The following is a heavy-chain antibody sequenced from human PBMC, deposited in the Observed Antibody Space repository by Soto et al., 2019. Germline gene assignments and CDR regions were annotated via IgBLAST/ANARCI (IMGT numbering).Heavy chain of an antibody. J-gene: IGHJ4*02. Sequence: QVQLVESGGGVVQPGRSLRLSCAASGFTFSSYGMHWVRQAPGKGLEWVAVISYDGSNKYYADSVKGRFTISRDNSKNTLYLQMNSLRAEDTAVYYCAKHGLKYCSGGSCPFGYWGQGTLVTVSS. D-gene: IGHD2-15*01. CDR2: ISYDGSNK. V-gene: IGHV3-30*18. CDR3: AKHGLKYCSGGSCPFGY. CDR1: GFTFSSYG.